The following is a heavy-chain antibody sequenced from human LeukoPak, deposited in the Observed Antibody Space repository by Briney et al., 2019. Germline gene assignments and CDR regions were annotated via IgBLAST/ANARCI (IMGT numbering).Heavy chain of an antibody. CDR2: IYYSGST. Sequence: SETLSLTCTVSGGSISSSSYYWGWIRQPPGKGLEWIGSIYYSGSTYYNPSLKSRVTISVDTSKNQFSLKLSSVTAADTAVYYCASEARLVGYYYDSSGTWGQGTLVTASS. D-gene: IGHD3-22*01. CDR3: ASEARLVGYYYDSSGT. V-gene: IGHV4-39*07. CDR1: GGSISSSSYY. J-gene: IGHJ4*02.